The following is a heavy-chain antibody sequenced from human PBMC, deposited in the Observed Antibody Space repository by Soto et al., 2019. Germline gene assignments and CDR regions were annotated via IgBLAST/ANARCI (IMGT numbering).Heavy chain of an antibody. CDR1: GGTFSSYA. Sequence: QVQLVQSGAEVQKPGSSVKVSCKASGGTFSSYAISWVRQAPGQGLEWMGGIIPIFGTANYAQKFQGRVTITADESTSTAYMELSSLRSEDTAVYYCAREVITMVRGVIPRLSSPNYWGQGTLVTVSS. J-gene: IGHJ4*02. V-gene: IGHV1-69*01. CDR2: IIPIFGTA. D-gene: IGHD3-10*01. CDR3: AREVITMVRGVIPRLSSPNY.